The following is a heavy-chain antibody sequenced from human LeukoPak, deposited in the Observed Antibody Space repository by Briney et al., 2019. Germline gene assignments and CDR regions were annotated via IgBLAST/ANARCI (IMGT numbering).Heavy chain of an antibody. V-gene: IGHV3-23*01. CDR3: AKGGNYYFCSEDAFDI. Sequence: GGSLRLSCAASGFTFSSYAMSWVRQDPGKGLEWVSAISGSGGSTYYADSVKGRFTISRDNSKNTLCLQMNSLRAEDTAVYYCAKGGNYYFCSEDAFDIWGQGTMVTVSS. J-gene: IGHJ3*02. CDR1: GFTFSSYA. D-gene: IGHD3-3*01. CDR2: ISGSGGST.